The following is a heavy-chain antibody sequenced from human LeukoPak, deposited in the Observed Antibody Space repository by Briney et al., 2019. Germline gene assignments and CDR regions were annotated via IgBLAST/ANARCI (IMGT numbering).Heavy chain of an antibody. CDR3: ARVFLERLTSGYFDN. CDR1: GFTFSSYW. Sequence: PGGSLRLSCAASGFTFSSYWMSWVRQAPGKGLEWVANIKQDGSEKYYGDSVKGRFTISRDDPKNTLYLQMNSLRDDDTAVYYCARVFLERLTSGYFDNWGQGTLVTVSP. V-gene: IGHV3-7*04. CDR2: IKQDGSEK. D-gene: IGHD3-3*01. J-gene: IGHJ4*02.